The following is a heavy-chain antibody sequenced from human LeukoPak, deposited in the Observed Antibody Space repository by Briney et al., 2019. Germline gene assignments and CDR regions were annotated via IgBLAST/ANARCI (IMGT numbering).Heavy chain of an antibody. J-gene: IGHJ4*02. CDR1: GFIFNNYG. D-gene: IGHD3-22*01. V-gene: IGHV3-48*01. Sequence: GGSLRLSCTASGFIFNNYGMNWVRQAPGKGLEWISYIKGRSDTIHYADSVKGRFTISRDNSKNTLYLQMNSLRAEDTAVYYCARAGGGYPTHYFDYWGQGTLVTVSS. CDR2: IKGRSDTI. CDR3: ARAGGGYPTHYFDY.